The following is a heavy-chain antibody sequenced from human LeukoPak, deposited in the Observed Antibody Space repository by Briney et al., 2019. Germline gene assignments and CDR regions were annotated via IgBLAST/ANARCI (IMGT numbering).Heavy chain of an antibody. J-gene: IGHJ3*02. CDR3: AREGAPHYGDSPISFDI. V-gene: IGHV4-59*12. D-gene: IGHD1-26*01. CDR1: GGSISSYY. Sequence: SETLSLTCTVSGGSISSYYWSWIRQPPGKGLEWIGYIYYSGSTNYNPSLKSRVTISVDTSKNQFSLKLSSVTAADTAVYYCAREGAPHYGDSPISFDIWGQGTMVTVSS. CDR2: IYYSGST.